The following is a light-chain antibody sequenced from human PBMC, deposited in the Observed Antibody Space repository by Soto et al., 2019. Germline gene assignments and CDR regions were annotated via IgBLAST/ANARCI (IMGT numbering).Light chain of an antibody. V-gene: IGLV2-8*01. Sequence: QSALTQPPSASGSPGQSVTISCTGTSSDIGRYNFVSWYQQHPGKAPRLVIFEVSKRPSGVPNRFSGSKSGNTASLTVSGLQAEDEADYYCISYAGTYTEVFGGGTKLTVL. CDR1: SSDIGRYNF. CDR3: ISYAGTYTEV. CDR2: EVS. J-gene: IGLJ2*01.